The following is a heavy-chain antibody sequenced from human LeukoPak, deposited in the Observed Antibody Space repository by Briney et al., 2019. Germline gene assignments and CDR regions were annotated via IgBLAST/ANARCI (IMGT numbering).Heavy chain of an antibody. CDR1: GFTFDDYG. J-gene: IGHJ5*02. V-gene: IGHV3-20*04. Sequence: GGSLRLSCAASGFTFDDYGMSWVRQAPGKGLEWVSGINWNGGSTGYADSVKGRFTISRDNAKNSLYLQMNSLRAEDTAVYYCARSLGQNWFDPWGQGTLVTVSS. CDR2: INWNGGST. D-gene: IGHD7-27*01. CDR3: ARSLGQNWFDP.